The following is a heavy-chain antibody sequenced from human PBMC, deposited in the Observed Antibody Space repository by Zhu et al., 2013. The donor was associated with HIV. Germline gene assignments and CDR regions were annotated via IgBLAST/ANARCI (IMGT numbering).Heavy chain of an antibody. CDR1: GGSVSDADYY. J-gene: IGHJ4*02. Sequence: QVQLQESGPGLVKPSQTLSLTCTVSGGSVSDADYYWTWIRQPLGKGLEWIGYIHHTGNTQYNPSLQSRVTISIDSSNAQFSLRLSSVTAADTAVYYCASYRILWPGAYPDYWGQGTLVTVSS. V-gene: IGHV4-30-4*01. CDR2: IHHTGNT. D-gene: IGHD2-21*01. CDR3: ASYRILWPGAYPDY.